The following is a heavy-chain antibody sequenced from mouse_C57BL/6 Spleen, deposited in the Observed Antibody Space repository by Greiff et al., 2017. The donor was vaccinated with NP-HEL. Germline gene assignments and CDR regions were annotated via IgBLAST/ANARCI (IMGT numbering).Heavy chain of an antibody. Sequence: VQLQQSGAELVRPGASVKLSCTASGFNIKDYYMHWVKQRPEQGLEWIGRIDPEDGDTEYAPKFQGKATMTADTSSNTAYLQLSSLTSEDTAVYYCTTGYGSSSDYFDYWGQGTTLTVSS. CDR3: TTGYGSSSDYFDY. V-gene: IGHV14-1*01. D-gene: IGHD1-1*01. CDR2: IDPEDGDT. J-gene: IGHJ2*01. CDR1: GFNIKDYY.